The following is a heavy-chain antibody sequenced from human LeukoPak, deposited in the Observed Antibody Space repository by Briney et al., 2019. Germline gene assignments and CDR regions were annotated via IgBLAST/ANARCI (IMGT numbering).Heavy chain of an antibody. Sequence: KASETLSLTCAVYGGSFSGYYWSWIRQPPGKGLEWIGEINHSGSTNNNPSLKSRVTISVDTSKNQFSLKLSSVTAADTAVYYCARVPPQYRYYYYYGMDVWGQGTTVTVSS. D-gene: IGHD2-2*02. CDR1: GGSFSGYY. CDR3: ARVPPQYRYYYYYGMDV. J-gene: IGHJ6*02. V-gene: IGHV4-34*01. CDR2: INHSGST.